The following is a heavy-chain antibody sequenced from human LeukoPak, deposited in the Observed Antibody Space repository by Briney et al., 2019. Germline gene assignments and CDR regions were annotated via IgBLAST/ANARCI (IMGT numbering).Heavy chain of an antibody. CDR1: GYSFTSYW. J-gene: IGHJ4*02. CDR3: AGYDHSSGWEYYFDF. CDR2: IYPDDSDT. D-gene: IGHD6-19*01. Sequence: GESLKISCKGSGYSFTSYWIGWVSQMPGKGLEWMGIIYPDDSDTRYSPSFQGQVTISADKSISTAYLQWSSLKASDTAMYYCAGYDHSSGWEYYFDFWGQGTLVTVSS. V-gene: IGHV5-51*01.